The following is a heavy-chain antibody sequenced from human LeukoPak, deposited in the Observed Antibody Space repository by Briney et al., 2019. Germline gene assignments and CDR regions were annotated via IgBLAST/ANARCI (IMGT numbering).Heavy chain of an antibody. CDR1: GGSISSYY. V-gene: IGHV4-4*07. Sequence: SETLSLTCTVSGGSISSYYWSWIRQPAGKGLEWIGRIYTSGSTNYNPSLKSRVTISVDTSKNQFSLKLSSVTAADTAVYYCAREGRPSDYDSSGLFDCWGQGTLVTVSS. J-gene: IGHJ4*02. D-gene: IGHD3-22*01. CDR2: IYTSGST. CDR3: AREGRPSDYDSSGLFDC.